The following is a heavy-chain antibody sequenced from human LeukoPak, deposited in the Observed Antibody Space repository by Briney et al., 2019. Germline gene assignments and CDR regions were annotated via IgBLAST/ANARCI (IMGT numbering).Heavy chain of an antibody. D-gene: IGHD1-26*01. CDR2: ISPYNGNT. CDR3: ASGSYTNPFDY. Sequence: GASVKVSCKASGYTFTSYGISWVRQAPGQGLEWMGWISPYNGNTNYAQKLQGRVTMTTDTSTSTAYMELRSLRSDGTAVYYCASGSYTNPFDYWGQGTLVTVSS. CDR1: GYTFTSYG. V-gene: IGHV1-18*01. J-gene: IGHJ4*02.